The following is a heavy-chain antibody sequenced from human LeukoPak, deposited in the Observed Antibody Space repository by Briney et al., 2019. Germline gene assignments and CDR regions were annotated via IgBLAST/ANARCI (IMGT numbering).Heavy chain of an antibody. CDR2: ISGSGGST. CDR3: AKDPRGYCSSTSCGNY. D-gene: IGHD2-2*01. V-gene: IGHV3-23*01. J-gene: IGHJ4*02. CDR1: GFTFSSYA. Sequence: GGSLRLSCAASGFTFSSYAMSWVRQAPGKGLEWVSAISGSGGSTYYADSVKGRFTISRDNSKNTLDLQMNSLRAEDTAVYYCAKDPRGYCSSTSCGNYWGQGTLVTVSS.